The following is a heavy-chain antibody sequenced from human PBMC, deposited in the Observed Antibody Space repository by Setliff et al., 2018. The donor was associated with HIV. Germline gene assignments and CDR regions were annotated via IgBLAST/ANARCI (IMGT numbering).Heavy chain of an antibody. CDR2: INPNSGGT. CDR3: ARVQVGDPYYSYYYMDV. V-gene: IGHV1-2*02. D-gene: IGHD2-8*02. CDR1: GYTFTGYY. J-gene: IGHJ6*03. Sequence: GASVKVSCKASGYTFTGYYMHWVRQAPGQGLEWMGWINPNSGGTNYAQKFQGRVTMTTDTSTSTAYMELRNLRSDDTAVYYCARVQVGDPYYSYYYMDVWGEGTTVTVSS.